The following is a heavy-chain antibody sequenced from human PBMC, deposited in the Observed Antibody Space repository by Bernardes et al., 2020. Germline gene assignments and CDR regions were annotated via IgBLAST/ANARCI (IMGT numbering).Heavy chain of an antibody. V-gene: IGHV3-48*03. J-gene: IGHJ4*02. CDR2: ISSSGSTI. CDR1: GFTFSSYE. CDR3: ARGGYSYGYSDY. Sequence: GSLRLSCAASGFTFSSYEMNWVRQAPGKGLEWVSYISSSGSTIYYADSVKGRFTISRDNAKNSLYLQMNSLRAEDTAVYYCARGGYSYGYSDYWGQGTLVTVSS. D-gene: IGHD5-18*01.